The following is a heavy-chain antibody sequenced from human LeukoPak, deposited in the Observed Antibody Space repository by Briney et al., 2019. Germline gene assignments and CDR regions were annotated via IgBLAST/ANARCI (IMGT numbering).Heavy chain of an antibody. Sequence: GESLKISCKGSGYSFTSYWIGWVRQMPGKGLEWMGIFYPGDSDTRYSPSFQGQVTISADKSINTAYLQWSSLKASDTAMYYCARRQGCSSTSCPPDYWGQGTLVTVSP. V-gene: IGHV5-51*01. CDR3: ARRQGCSSTSCPPDY. CDR1: GYSFTSYW. J-gene: IGHJ4*02. D-gene: IGHD2-2*01. CDR2: FYPGDSDT.